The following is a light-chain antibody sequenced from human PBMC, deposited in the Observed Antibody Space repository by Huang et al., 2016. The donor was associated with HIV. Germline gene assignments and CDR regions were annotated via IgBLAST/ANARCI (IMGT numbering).Light chain of an antibody. CDR2: GAS. CDR3: QHYSNWPPLT. Sequence: IILTQSPATLFVSPGEGATLSCRASQSIGTNFAWYQQGPGQAPRLLVYGASTRATGGPVRFMGSGSGTQFNLTLSSLQSEDFATYYCQHYSNWPPLTFGGGTKV. V-gene: IGKV3-15*01. CDR1: QSIGTN. J-gene: IGKJ4*01.